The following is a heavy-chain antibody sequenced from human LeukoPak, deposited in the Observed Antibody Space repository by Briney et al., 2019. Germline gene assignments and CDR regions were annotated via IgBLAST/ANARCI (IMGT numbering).Heavy chain of an antibody. Sequence: GGSLRLSCAASGFSFSSYWMSWVRQAPGKGLEWVANIKQDGSEKYYVDSVKGRFTISRDNAKNSLYLQINSLRAEDTAVYSCARDPLYYDSGRYWYFDLWGRGTRLTVSS. V-gene: IGHV3-7*01. CDR1: GFSFSSYW. D-gene: IGHD3-10*01. CDR2: IKQDGSEK. CDR3: ARDPLYYDSGRYWYFDL. J-gene: IGHJ2*01.